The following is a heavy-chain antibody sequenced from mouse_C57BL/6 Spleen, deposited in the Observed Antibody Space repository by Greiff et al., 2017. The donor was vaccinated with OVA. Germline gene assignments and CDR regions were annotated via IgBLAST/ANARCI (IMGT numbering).Heavy chain of an antibody. D-gene: IGHD1-1*01. CDR3: TTYGSSYGYFDV. Sequence: QVQLQQSGAELVRPGASVTLSCKASGYTFTDYEMHWVKQTPVHGLEWIGAIDPETGGTAYNQKFKGKAILTADKSSSTAYMELRSLTSEDSAVYYCTTYGSSYGYFDVWGTGTTVTVSS. J-gene: IGHJ1*03. CDR1: GYTFTDYE. CDR2: IDPETGGT. V-gene: IGHV1-15*01.